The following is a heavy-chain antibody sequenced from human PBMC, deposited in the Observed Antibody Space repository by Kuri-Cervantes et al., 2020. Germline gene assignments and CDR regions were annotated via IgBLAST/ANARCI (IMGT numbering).Heavy chain of an antibody. CDR3: AKEIGSYDFWSGYFAYYYYGMDV. CDR2: ISGSGGST. J-gene: IGHJ6*02. V-gene: IGHV3-23*01. Sequence: GESLKISCAASGFTFSSYAMSWVRQAPEKGLGWVSAISGSGGSTYYADSVKGRFTISRDNSKNTLYLQMNSLRAEDTAVYYCAKEIGSYDFWSGYFAYYYYGMDVWGQGTTVTVSS. CDR1: GFTFSSYA. D-gene: IGHD3-3*01.